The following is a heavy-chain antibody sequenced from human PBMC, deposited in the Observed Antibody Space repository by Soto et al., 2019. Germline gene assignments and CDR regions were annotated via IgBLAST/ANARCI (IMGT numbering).Heavy chain of an antibody. J-gene: IGHJ6*02. CDR1: GFTFSSYA. D-gene: IGHD3-22*01. V-gene: IGHV3-23*01. Sequence: GGSLRLSCAASGFTFSSYAMSWVRQAPGKXLEWVSAISGSGGSTYYADSVKGRFTISRDNSKNTLYLQMNSLRAEDTAVYYCAKDPRYYDSSGYYRPDGMDVWGQGTTVTVSS. CDR3: AKDPRYYDSSGYYRPDGMDV. CDR2: ISGSGGST.